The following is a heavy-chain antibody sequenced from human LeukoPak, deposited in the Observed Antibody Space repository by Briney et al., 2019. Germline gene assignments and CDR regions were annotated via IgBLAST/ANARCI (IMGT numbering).Heavy chain of an antibody. CDR3: ASFPPEGSMGLYYYYYMDV. Sequence: GGSLRLSCAASGFTFSSYWMSWVRQAPGKGLEWVANIKQDGSEKYYVDSVKGRFTISRDNAKNSLYLQMNSLRAEDTAVYYCASFPPEGSMGLYYYYYMDVWGKGTTVTVSS. J-gene: IGHJ6*03. CDR2: IKQDGSEK. D-gene: IGHD1-14*01. CDR1: GFTFSSYW. V-gene: IGHV3-7*01.